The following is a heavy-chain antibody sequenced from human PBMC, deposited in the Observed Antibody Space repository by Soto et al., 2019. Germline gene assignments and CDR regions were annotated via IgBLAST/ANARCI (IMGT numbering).Heavy chain of an antibody. CDR1: GYTFTSYG. CDR2: ISAYNGNT. J-gene: IGHJ5*02. Sequence: ASVKVSCKASGYTFTSYGISWVRQAPGQGLEWMGWISAYNGNTNYAQKLQGRVTMTTDTSTSTAYMELRSLRSDDTAVYYCARALKSPDPSGWLAPWGQGTLVTVSS. V-gene: IGHV1-18*01. CDR3: ARALKSPDPSGWLAP.